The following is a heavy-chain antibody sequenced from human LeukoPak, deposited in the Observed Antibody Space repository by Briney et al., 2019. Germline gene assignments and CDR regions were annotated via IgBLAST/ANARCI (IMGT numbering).Heavy chain of an antibody. V-gene: IGHV3-15*01. D-gene: IGHD3-10*01. CDR3: TTKSMVLLWFGEAFDY. J-gene: IGHJ4*02. CDR1: GLAFSNAW. Sequence: PGGSLRLSCAASGLAFSNAWMSWVRQAPGKGLEWVGRIKSKTDGGTTDYAAPVKGRFTISRDDSKNTLYLQMNSLKTEDTAVYYCTTKSMVLLWFGEAFDYWGQGTLVTVSS. CDR2: IKSKTDGGTT.